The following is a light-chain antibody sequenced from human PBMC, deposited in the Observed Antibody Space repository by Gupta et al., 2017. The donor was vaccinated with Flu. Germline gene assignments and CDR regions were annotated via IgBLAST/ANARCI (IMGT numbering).Light chain of an antibody. CDR1: QSVLYSSNNKNY. Sequence: LGERATINCKSSQSVLYSSNNKNYMAWYQQKPGQPPKLLIYWASTRESGVPDRFSGAGSGTDFTLTISSLQAEDVAVYYCQRYYRRRGLTFGGGTKVEIK. CDR3: QRYYRRRGLT. J-gene: IGKJ4*01. CDR2: WAS. V-gene: IGKV4-1*01.